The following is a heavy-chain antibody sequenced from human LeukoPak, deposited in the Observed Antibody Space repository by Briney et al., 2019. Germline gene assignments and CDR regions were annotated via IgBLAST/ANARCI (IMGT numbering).Heavy chain of an antibody. CDR2: IYQTGST. V-gene: IGHV4-59*08. CDR3: ARTWTPGGDAFDI. J-gene: IGHJ3*02. Sequence: SETLSLTCTVSGGSISNYYWTWIRQPPGKGLEWIGNIYQTGSTYYNPSLKSRVTISLDTSKNQFSLKLSSVTAADTAVYYCARTWTPGGDAFDIWGQGTMVIVSS. D-gene: IGHD3/OR15-3a*01. CDR1: GGSISNYY.